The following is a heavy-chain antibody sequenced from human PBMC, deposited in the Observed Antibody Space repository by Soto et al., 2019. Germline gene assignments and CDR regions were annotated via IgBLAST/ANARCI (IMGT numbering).Heavy chain of an antibody. CDR1: GFTFSSYS. V-gene: IGHV3-21*01. Sequence: PGGSLRLSCAASGFTFSSYSMNWVRQAPGKGLEWVSSISSSSSYIYYADSVKGRFTISRDNAKNSLYLQMNSLRAEDTAVYYCARDSPASGDAFDIWGQGTMVTVSS. J-gene: IGHJ3*02. CDR3: ARDSPASGDAFDI. CDR2: ISSSSSYI.